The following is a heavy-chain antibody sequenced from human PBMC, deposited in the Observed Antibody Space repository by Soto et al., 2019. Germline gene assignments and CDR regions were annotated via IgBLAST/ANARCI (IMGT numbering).Heavy chain of an antibody. V-gene: IGHV3-74*01. Sequence: EVQLVESGGGLVQPGGSLRLSCAASGFTFSSYWMHWVRQAPGKGLVWVSRINSDGSSTSYADSVKGRFTISRDNAKNTLYLQMNSLRAKDTAVYYCAREDYGDYGFDYWGQGTLVTVSS. J-gene: IGHJ4*02. CDR3: AREDYGDYGFDY. D-gene: IGHD4-17*01. CDR2: INSDGSST. CDR1: GFTFSSYW.